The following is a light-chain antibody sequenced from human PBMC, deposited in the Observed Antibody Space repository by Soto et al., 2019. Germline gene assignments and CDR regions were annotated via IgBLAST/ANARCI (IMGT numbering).Light chain of an antibody. V-gene: IGKV1-5*03. CDR2: KAS. CDR1: QSISSW. J-gene: IGKJ4*01. Sequence: DIQMTQSPSTLSASVGDRVTITCLASQSISSWLAWYQQKPGKAPKLLIYKASSLEGGVPSRFSGSGSGTDFTPTISSLQPDDFATYYCQQYHSYSLTFGGGTKVDIK. CDR3: QQYHSYSLT.